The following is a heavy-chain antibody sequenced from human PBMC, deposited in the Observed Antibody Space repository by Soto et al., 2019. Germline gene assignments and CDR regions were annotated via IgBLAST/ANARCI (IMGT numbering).Heavy chain of an antibody. J-gene: IGHJ5*02. Sequence: QLQLVQSAAEVKQPGASVRFSCKAYGYPFIKYGISWIRQAPEQGLEWLGWIKVDSGYTNDAQKFQGRVTMTADTSSYTAFMELRSLRLDDTAVYFCATSYDTGFDPWGQGTLVSVSS. CDR2: IKVDSGYT. CDR3: ATSYDTGFDP. CDR1: GYPFIKYG. V-gene: IGHV1-18*04. D-gene: IGHD3-9*01.